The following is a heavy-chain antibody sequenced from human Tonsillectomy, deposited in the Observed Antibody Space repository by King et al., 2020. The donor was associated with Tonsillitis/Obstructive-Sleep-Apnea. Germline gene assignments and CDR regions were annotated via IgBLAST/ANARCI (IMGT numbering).Heavy chain of an antibody. J-gene: IGHJ4*02. CDR3: AKESTIFGVVIMGDFDY. CDR1: GFTFSSYG. CDR2: ISYDGSNK. Sequence: VQLVESGGGVVQPGRSLRLSCAASGFTFSSYGMHWVRQAPGKGLEWVAVISYDGSNKYYADSVKGRFTISRDNSKNTLYLQMNSLGAEDTAVYYCAKESTIFGVVIMGDFDYWGQGTLVTVSS. D-gene: IGHD3-3*01. V-gene: IGHV3-30*18.